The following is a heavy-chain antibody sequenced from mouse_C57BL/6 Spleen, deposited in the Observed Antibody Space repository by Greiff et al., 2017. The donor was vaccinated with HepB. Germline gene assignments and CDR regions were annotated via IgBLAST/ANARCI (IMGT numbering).Heavy chain of an antibody. CDR2: ISYDGSN. V-gene: IGHV3-6*01. CDR1: GYSITSGYY. J-gene: IGHJ3*01. Sequence: EVKVEESGPGLVKPSQSLSLTCSVTGYSITSGYYWNWIRQFPGNKLEWMGYISYDGSNNYNPSLKNRISITRDTSKNQFFLKLNSVTTEDTATYYWAGDDGFAYWGQGTLVTVSA. CDR3: AGDDGFAY.